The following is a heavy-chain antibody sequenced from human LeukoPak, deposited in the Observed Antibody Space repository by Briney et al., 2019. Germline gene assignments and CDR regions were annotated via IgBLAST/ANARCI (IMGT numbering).Heavy chain of an antibody. V-gene: IGHV4-39*01. D-gene: IGHD3-10*01. Sequence: PSETLSLTCTVSGGSISSSSYYWGWIRQPPGKGLEWIGSIYYSGSTYYNPSLKSRVTISVDTSKNQFSLKLSSVTAADTAVYYRARLLVVRGVMDWGQGTLVTVSS. J-gene: IGHJ4*02. CDR3: ARLLVVRGVMD. CDR1: GGSISSSSYY. CDR2: IYYSGST.